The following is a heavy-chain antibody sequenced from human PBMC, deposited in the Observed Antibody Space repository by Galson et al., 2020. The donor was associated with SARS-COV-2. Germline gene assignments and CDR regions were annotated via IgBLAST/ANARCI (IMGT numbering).Heavy chain of an antibody. J-gene: IGHJ6*03. Sequence: QLGESLKISCAASGFTFSSYGMHWVRQAPGKGLEWVAVISYDGSNKYYADSVKGRFTISRDNSKNTLYLQMNSLRAEDTAVYYCAKSQAPYYYYYMDVWGKGTTVTVSS. V-gene: IGHV3-30*18. CDR1: GFTFSSYG. CDR3: AKSQAPYYYYYMDV. CDR2: ISYDGSNK.